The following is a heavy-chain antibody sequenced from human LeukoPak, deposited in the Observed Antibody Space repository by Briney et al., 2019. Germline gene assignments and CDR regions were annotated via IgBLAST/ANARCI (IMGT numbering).Heavy chain of an antibody. V-gene: IGHV4-34*01. CDR2: INHSGST. CDR3: ARGDILTGYYTRGDYDY. Sequence: SETLSLTCAVYGGSFSGYYWSWIRQPPGKGLEWIGEINHSGSTNYNPSLKSRVTISVDTSKNQFSLKLSSVTAADTAVYYCARGDILTGYYTRGDYDYWGQGTLVTVSP. CDR1: GGSFSGYY. D-gene: IGHD3-9*01. J-gene: IGHJ4*02.